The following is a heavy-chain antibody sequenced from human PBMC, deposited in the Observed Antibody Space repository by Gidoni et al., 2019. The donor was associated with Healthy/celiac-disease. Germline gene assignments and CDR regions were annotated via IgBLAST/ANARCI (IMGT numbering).Heavy chain of an antibody. D-gene: IGHD4-17*01. CDR2: IYPGDSDT. J-gene: IGHJ6*02. CDR3: ARHSPGKNYGCNSPRGREPYYYYGMDV. CDR1: GYSFTSYW. V-gene: IGHV5-51*01. Sequence: EVQLVQSGAEVKKPGESLKISCKGSGYSFTSYWIGGVRQMPGKGLEWMGIIYPGDSDTRYSPSFQGQVTISADKSISTAYLQWSSLKASDTAMYYCARHSPGKNYGCNSPRGREPYYYYGMDVWGQGTTVTVSS.